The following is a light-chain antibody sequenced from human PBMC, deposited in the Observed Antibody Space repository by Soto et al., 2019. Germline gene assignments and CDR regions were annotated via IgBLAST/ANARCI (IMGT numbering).Light chain of an antibody. CDR2: DAS. CDR3: QQSGSSPRT. Sequence: EIVLTQSPGTLSLSPGERATISYRASQSVSNVYLAWYQQKPGQAPRLLIYDASNRATGIPDRFSGSGSGTDFTLTISRLEPEDFAVYYGQQSGSSPRTFGQGTKLEIK. V-gene: IGKV3-20*01. J-gene: IGKJ2*01. CDR1: QSVSNVY.